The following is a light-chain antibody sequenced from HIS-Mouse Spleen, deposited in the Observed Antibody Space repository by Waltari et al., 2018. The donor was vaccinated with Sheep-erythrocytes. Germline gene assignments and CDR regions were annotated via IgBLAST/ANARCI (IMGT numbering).Light chain of an antibody. CDR2: DAS. Sequence: DIQMTQSPSSLSASVGDRVTITCQASQDISNYLNWYQQKPGKAPKLLIYDASNLETGVPSRFIGSRSGTDFTFTISSLQPEDIGTYYCQQYDNLLTIGGGTKVEIK. V-gene: IGKV1-33*01. CDR1: QDISNY. J-gene: IGKJ4*01. CDR3: QQYDNLLT.